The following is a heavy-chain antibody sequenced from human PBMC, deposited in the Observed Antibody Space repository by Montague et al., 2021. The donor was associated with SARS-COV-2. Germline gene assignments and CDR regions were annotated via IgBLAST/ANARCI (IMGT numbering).Heavy chain of an antibody. D-gene: IGHD3-22*01. V-gene: IGHV4-59*01. J-gene: IGHJ3*02. Sequence: SETLSLTCTVSGGSISSYYWSWIRQPPGPGLEWIGYIYYSGSTNYNPSLKSRVTISVDTSKNQFSLKLSSVTAADTAVYYCARGGYYDYAFDIWGQGTMVTVSS. CDR3: ARGGYYDYAFDI. CDR1: GGSISSYY. CDR2: IYYSGST.